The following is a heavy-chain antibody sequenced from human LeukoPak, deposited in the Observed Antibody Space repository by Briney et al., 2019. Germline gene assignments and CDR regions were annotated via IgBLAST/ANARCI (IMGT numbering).Heavy chain of an antibody. CDR2: INDNGGRT. J-gene: IGHJ4*02. CDR3: VKDVGGSYAFDY. Sequence: GGSLRLSCSASGFTFSRYAMHWVRQAPGKGLEYVSGINDNGGRTHYGDSVKGRFSISGDNSKNTLHLQMNTLRAEDTALYYCVKDVGGSYAFDYWGQGILVTVAS. V-gene: IGHV3-64D*09. CDR1: GFTFSRYA. D-gene: IGHD1-26*01.